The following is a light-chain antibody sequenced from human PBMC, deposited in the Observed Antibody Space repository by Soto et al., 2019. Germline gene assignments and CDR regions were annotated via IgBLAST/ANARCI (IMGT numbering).Light chain of an antibody. J-gene: IGLJ1*01. CDR2: DVS. Sequence: QSALTQPASVSGSPGQSITISCTGTTSDIGGYYFVSRYQQHPGKAPKLMIYDVSNRPSGVSNRFSGSKSGNTASLTISGLQAEDEADYYCSSYRSSNTPFVFGTGTKLTVL. V-gene: IGLV2-14*01. CDR3: SSYRSSNTPFV. CDR1: TSDIGGYYF.